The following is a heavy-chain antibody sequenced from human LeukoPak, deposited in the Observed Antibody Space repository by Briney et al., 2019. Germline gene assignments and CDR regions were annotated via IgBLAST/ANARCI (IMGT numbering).Heavy chain of an antibody. CDR1: GYTFTNYG. D-gene: IGHD6-6*01. V-gene: IGHV1-18*01. J-gene: IGHJ3*02. Sequence: GASVKVSCKASGYTFTNYGVSWVRQAPGQGLEWMGWISGYNGYTNYAQKFQFRVTMTTDTSTSTAYMELRSLTSDGTAVYYCARALEYSSSSAAFDIWGQGTMVTVSS. CDR2: ISGYNGYT. CDR3: ARALEYSSSSAAFDI.